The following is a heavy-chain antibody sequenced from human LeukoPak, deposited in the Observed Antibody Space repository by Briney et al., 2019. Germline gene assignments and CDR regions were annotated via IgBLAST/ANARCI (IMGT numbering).Heavy chain of an antibody. CDR1: GFTFSSYG. CDR3: ARDLNY. V-gene: IGHV3-48*04. CDR2: ISSSGFTI. J-gene: IGHJ4*02. Sequence: GGSLRLSCAASGFTFSSYGMHWVRQAPGKGLEWVSYISSSGFTIYYADSVKGRFTISRDNARNSLFLQMNSLRAEDTAVYYCARDLNYWGQGTLVTASS.